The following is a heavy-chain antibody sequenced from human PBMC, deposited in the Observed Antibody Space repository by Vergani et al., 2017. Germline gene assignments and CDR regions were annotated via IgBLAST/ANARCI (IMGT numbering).Heavy chain of an antibody. CDR3: ARLRWGAYCGGDCFHDAFDI. Sequence: QLQLQESGPGLVKPSETLSLTCTVSGGSISSSSYYWGWIRPPPGKGLGWIGSVYYSGSTYYNPSLKSRVTISVDTSKNQFSLKLSSVTAADTDVYYCARLRWGAYCGGDCFHDAFDIWGQGTMVTVSS. CDR2: VYYSGST. D-gene: IGHD2-21*02. CDR1: GGSISSSSYY. J-gene: IGHJ3*02. V-gene: IGHV4-39*01.